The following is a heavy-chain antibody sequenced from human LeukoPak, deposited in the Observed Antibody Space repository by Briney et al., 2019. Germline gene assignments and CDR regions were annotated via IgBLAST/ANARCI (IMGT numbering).Heavy chain of an antibody. CDR2: IHYSGST. CDR3: ARDQGGNYFN. J-gene: IGHJ4*02. V-gene: IGHV4-61*01. D-gene: IGHD1-7*01. Sequence: LETLSLTCTVSGASVNGASVTTYYWSWIRQPPGKGLEWIGYIHYSGSTSYNPSLKSRVTISGDRSKNQFSLNLTSVTAADTAVYYCARDQGGNYFNWGQGTLVTVSS. CDR1: GASVNGASVTTYY.